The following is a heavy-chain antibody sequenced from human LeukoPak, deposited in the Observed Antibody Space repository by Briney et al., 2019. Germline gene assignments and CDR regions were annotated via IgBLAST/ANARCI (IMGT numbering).Heavy chain of an antibody. CDR3: ARLSGSYSRDYYYYMDV. D-gene: IGHD1-26*01. CDR1: GYSFTRNW. V-gene: IGHV5-51*01. J-gene: IGHJ6*03. CDR2: IYPGDSDT. Sequence: GESLKISCKGSGYSFTRNWIGWVRQKPGKGLEWMGIIYPGDSDTRYGPSFQGQVTISADKSISTAYLQWSSLKASDTAMYYCARLSGSYSRDYYYYMDVWGKGTTVTVSS.